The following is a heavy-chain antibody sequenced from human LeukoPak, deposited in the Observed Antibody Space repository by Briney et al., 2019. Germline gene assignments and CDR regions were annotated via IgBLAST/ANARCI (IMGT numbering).Heavy chain of an antibody. V-gene: IGHV4-30-2*01. D-gene: IGHD2-2*01. CDR2: IYHSGST. CDR1: GGSISSGGYS. CDR3: ARVEPYCSSTSCALGYFDL. J-gene: IGHJ2*01. Sequence: SETLSLTCAVSGGSISSGGYSWSWIRQPPGKGLEWIGYIYHSGSTYYNPSLKSRVTISVDRSKSQFSLKLSSVTAADTAVYYCARVEPYCSSTSCALGYFDLWGRGTLVTVSS.